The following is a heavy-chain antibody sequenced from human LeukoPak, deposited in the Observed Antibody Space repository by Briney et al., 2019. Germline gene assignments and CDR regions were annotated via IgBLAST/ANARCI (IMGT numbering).Heavy chain of an antibody. CDR2: IWFDGSNK. D-gene: IGHD1-1*01. Sequence: PGRSMRLSCAASGLIFSNDAMHWVRQAPGKGLEWVAFIWFDGSNKHYADSVKGRFTISRDNSEDTLYLQMNSLRAEDTAVYYCVRDPSGSGFAFDSWGQGALVTVSS. J-gene: IGHJ4*02. V-gene: IGHV3-33*01. CDR3: VRDPSGSGFAFDS. CDR1: GLIFSNDA.